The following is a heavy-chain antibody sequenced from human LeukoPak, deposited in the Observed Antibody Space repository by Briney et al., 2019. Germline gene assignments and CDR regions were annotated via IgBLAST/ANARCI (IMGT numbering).Heavy chain of an antibody. CDR2: INHSGST. J-gene: IGHJ4*02. CDR3: ARDAINYDFWSGYRAFDY. D-gene: IGHD3-3*01. Sequence: PSETLSLTCAVYGGSFSGYYWSWIRQPPGKGLEWIGEINHSGSTNYNPSLKSRVTISVDTSKNQFSLKLSSVTAADTAVYYCARDAINYDFWSGYRAFDYWGQGTLVTVSS. CDR1: GGSFSGYY. V-gene: IGHV4-34*01.